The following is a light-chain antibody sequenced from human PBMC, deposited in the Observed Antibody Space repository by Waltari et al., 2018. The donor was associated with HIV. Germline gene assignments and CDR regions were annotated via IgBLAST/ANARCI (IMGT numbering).Light chain of an antibody. Sequence: QSVLTQPPSASGTPGQRVTISCSGSSSNIGSHTVTWSQQLPGTAPKPLIYSTKQRPSGVPDRFSGSKSGTSASLAISGLQSEDEADYYCAAWDDSLNGPWVFGGGTKLTVL. CDR3: AAWDDSLNGPWV. J-gene: IGLJ3*02. V-gene: IGLV1-44*01. CDR1: SSNIGSHT. CDR2: STK.